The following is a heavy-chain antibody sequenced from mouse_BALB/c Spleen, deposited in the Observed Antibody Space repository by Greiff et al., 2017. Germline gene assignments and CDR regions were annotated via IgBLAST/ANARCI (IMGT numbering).Heavy chain of an antibody. D-gene: IGHD2-12*01. CDR1: GFSLTSYG. Sequence: QVQLKESGPGLVAPSQSLSITCTVSGFSLTSYGVHWVRQPPGKGLEWLGVIWAGGSTNYNSALMSRLSISKDNSKSQVFLKMNSLQTDDTAMYYCARDYERGYYAMDYWGQGTSVTVSS. CDR2: IWAGGST. J-gene: IGHJ4*01. CDR3: ARDYERGYYAMDY. V-gene: IGHV2-9*02.